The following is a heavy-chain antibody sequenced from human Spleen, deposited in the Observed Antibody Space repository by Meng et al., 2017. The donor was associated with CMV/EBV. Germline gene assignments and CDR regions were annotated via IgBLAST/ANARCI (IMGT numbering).Heavy chain of an antibody. CDR3: ARLGAASFDY. D-gene: IGHD3-16*01. Sequence: SETLSLTCSVSGGSITSSSYYWGWIRQSPGKGLEWIASIYHSGTTNYNPSLKSRVTISTDTSKNQFSLNLSSVIAADTAFYYCARLGAASFDYWGQGILVTVSS. CDR1: GGSITSSSYY. J-gene: IGHJ4*02. CDR2: IYHSGTT. V-gene: IGHV4-39*07.